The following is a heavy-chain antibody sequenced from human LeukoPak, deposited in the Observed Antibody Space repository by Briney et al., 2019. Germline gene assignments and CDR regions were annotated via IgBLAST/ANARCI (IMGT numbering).Heavy chain of an antibody. V-gene: IGHV1-69*05. CDR1: GDIFNSYS. J-gene: IGHJ6*03. CDR3: ARVGRSRGSLPNTNYYMDV. Sequence: SVNVSCKASGDIFNSYSISWVRQPPGQGLGWMGVIIPMYGSTNYAQKFQGRVTITTDHSTSTAYMELSSLSSEDTAVYYCARVGRSRGSLPNTNYYMDVWGKGTTVTVSS. CDR2: IIPMYGST. D-gene: IGHD1-26*01.